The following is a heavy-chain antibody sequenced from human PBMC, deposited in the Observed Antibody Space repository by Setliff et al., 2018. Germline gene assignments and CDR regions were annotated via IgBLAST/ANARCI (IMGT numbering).Heavy chain of an antibody. V-gene: IGHV4-59*01. CDR1: GGSISNYY. CDR2: IYNGGST. J-gene: IGHJ5*02. D-gene: IGHD7-27*01. CDR3: ARVTNWGLDLRFDP. Sequence: SETLSLTCSVSGGSISNYYWSWIRQSPGKGLEWIGYIYNGGSTDYNPSVKSRVTISLDTSKNQVSLRLTSVTAADTAVYYCARVTNWGLDLRFDPWGQGILVTVSS.